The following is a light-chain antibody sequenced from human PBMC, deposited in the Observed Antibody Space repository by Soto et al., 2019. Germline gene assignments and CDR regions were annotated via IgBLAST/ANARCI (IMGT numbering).Light chain of an antibody. V-gene: IGLV2-8*01. Sequence: QSALTQPPSASGSPGQSVTISCTGTSSDVGGYNYVSWYQQHPGKAPKLMIYEVSKRPSGVPDRFSGSKSGNTASLTVSGLQAEDGADYYCSSYAGSNIYVVFGGGTKLTVL. CDR2: EVS. CDR1: SSDVGGYNY. CDR3: SSYAGSNIYVV. J-gene: IGLJ2*01.